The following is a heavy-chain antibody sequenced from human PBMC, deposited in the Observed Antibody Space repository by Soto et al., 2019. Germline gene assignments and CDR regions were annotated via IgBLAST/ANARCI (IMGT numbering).Heavy chain of an antibody. Sequence: SETLSLTCTVSGGSISSGGYYWSWIRQHPGKGLEWIGYIYYSGSTYYNPSLKSRVTISVDTSKNQFSLKLSSVTAADTAVYYCVRIYYYDSSGYFDYWGQGTLVTVSS. J-gene: IGHJ4*02. CDR1: GGSISSGGYY. V-gene: IGHV4-31*03. CDR2: IYYSGST. D-gene: IGHD3-22*01. CDR3: VRIYYYDSSGYFDY.